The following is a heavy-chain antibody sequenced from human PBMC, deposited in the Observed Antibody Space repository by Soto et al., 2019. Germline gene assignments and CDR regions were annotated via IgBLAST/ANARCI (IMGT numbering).Heavy chain of an antibody. V-gene: IGHV4-34*01. CDR1: GGSFSGYY. J-gene: IGHJ4*02. Sequence: PSETLSLTCAVHGGSFSGYYWDWIRQPPGKGLEWIGEVNYGGTSNYNPSLKSRLTISVDTSKNQFSLKLTSVTAADTAVYYCARGVIHWGQGTLVTVSS. D-gene: IGHD3-16*02. CDR2: VNYGGTS. CDR3: ARGVIH.